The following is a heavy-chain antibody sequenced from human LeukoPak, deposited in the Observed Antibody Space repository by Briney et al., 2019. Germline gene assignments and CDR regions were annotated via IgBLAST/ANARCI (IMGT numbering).Heavy chain of an antibody. CDR2: ISAYNGNT. D-gene: IGHD2-2*01. Sequence: GASVKVSCKASGYTFTSYGISWVRQAPGQGLVWMGWISAYNGNTNYAQKLQGRVTMTTDTSTSTAYMELRSLRSDDTAVYYCARSSGYCSSTSCYGDNWFDPWGQGTLVTVSS. J-gene: IGHJ5*02. CDR1: GYTFTSYG. V-gene: IGHV1-18*01. CDR3: ARSSGYCSSTSCYGDNWFDP.